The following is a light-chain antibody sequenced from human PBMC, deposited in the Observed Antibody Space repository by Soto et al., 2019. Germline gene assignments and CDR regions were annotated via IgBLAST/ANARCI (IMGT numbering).Light chain of an antibody. J-gene: IGKJ4*01. Sequence: DIQITQTPSSLSASIGDRITMTCRASQSISTYLNWYQQKPGKAPNLLIYGASTLQSGVPSRFSGRGSATDFTLTISSLQPEDFATYYCQPSFITPPLTFGGGTKVDIK. CDR3: QPSFITPPLT. V-gene: IGKV1-39*01. CDR2: GAS. CDR1: QSISTY.